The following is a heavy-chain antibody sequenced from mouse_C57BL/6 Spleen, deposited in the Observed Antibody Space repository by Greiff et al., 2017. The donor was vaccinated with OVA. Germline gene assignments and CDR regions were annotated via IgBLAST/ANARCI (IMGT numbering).Heavy chain of an antibody. CDR2: INPGSGGT. J-gene: IGHJ1*03. CDR3: ARWEIYYDYDEDWYFDV. D-gene: IGHD2-4*01. CDR1: GYAFTNYL. Sequence: VKLMESGAELVRPGTSVKVSCKASGYAFTNYLIEWVKQRPGQGLEWIGVINPGSGGTNYNEKFKGKATLTADKSSSTAYMQLSSLTSEDSAVYVCARWEIYYDYDEDWYFDVWGTGTTVTVSS. V-gene: IGHV1-54*01.